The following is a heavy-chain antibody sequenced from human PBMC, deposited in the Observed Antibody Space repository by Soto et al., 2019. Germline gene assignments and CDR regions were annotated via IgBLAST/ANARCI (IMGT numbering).Heavy chain of an antibody. CDR1: GYTFTSYG. D-gene: IGHD2-15*01. J-gene: IGHJ6*02. Sequence: ASVKVSCKASGYTFTSYGISWVRQAPGQGLDWTGWISAYNGNTKYAQDLQGRVTMTTDTSTSTAYMELRSLRSDDTAMYYCARFSGGSYNTSYFYYGMDVWGPGTTVTVFS. V-gene: IGHV1-18*04. CDR3: ARFSGGSYNTSYFYYGMDV. CDR2: ISAYNGNT.